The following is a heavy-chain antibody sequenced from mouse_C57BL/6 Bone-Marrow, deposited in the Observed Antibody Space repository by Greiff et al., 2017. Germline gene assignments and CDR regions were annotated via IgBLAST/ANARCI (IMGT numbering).Heavy chain of an antibody. CDR3: AKNRWLRAWFAY. Sequence: VKLQESGPGLVQPSQSLSITCTVSGFSLTSYGVHWVRQSPGKGLEWLGVIWRGGSTDYNAAFMSRLSIPKDNSKSQVFFKMNSLQADDTAIYYWAKNRWLRAWFAYWGQGTLVTVSA. CDR2: IWRGGST. V-gene: IGHV2-5*01. D-gene: IGHD2-2*01. J-gene: IGHJ3*01. CDR1: GFSLTSYG.